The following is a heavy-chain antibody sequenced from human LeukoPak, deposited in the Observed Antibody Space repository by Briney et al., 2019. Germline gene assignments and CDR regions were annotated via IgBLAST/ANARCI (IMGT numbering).Heavy chain of an antibody. CDR2: IYYSGST. J-gene: IGHJ4*02. CDR1: GGSISSSSYY. D-gene: IGHD6-13*01. Sequence: SETLSLTCTVSGGSISSSSYYWGWIRQPPGKGLEWIGSIYYSGSTNYNPSLKSRVTMSVDTSKNQFSLKLTSVTAADTAIYYCARDSSSWRSFDCWGQGMLVTVSS. CDR3: ARDSSSWRSFDC. V-gene: IGHV4-39*07.